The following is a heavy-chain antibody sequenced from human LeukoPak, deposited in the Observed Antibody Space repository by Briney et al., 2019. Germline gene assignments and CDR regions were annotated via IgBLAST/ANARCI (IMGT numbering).Heavy chain of an antibody. J-gene: IGHJ4*02. CDR1: GYSISSGYY. D-gene: IGHD3-10*01. CDR3: ARDLIVPDAMTGSGSYSTDY. V-gene: IGHV4-38-2*02. Sequence: SETLSLTCTVSGYSISSGYYWGWIRQPPGKGLEWIGEINHSGSTNYNPSLKSRVTISVDTSKNQFSLKLSSVTAADTAVYYCARDLIVPDAMTGSGSYSTDYWGQGTLATVSS. CDR2: INHSGST.